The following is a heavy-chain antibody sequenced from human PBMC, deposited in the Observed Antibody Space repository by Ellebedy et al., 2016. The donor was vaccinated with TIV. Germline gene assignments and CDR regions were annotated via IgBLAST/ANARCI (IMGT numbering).Heavy chain of an antibody. D-gene: IGHD3-10*01. CDR3: AKEGNGSGSYFHHSYGMDV. CDR1: GFTFDDYA. J-gene: IGHJ6*02. V-gene: IGHV3-9*01. CDR2: ISWNSGSI. Sequence: PGGSLRLSCAASGFTFDDYAMHWVRQAPGKGLEWVSGISWNSGSIGYADSVKGRFTISRDNAKNSLYLQMNSLRAEDTALYYCAKEGNGSGSYFHHSYGMDVWGQGTTVTVSS.